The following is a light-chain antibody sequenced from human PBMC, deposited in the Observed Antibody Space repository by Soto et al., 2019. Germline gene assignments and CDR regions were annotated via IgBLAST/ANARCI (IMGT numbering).Light chain of an antibody. CDR3: QQYDNLPIT. V-gene: IGKV1-33*01. J-gene: IGKJ5*01. CDR1: QDIATY. CDR2: DAS. Sequence: DIQMTQSPSSLSASVGNRVTIPCQASQDIATYLNWYQQKPGKAPKLLIYDASNLETGVPSRFSGSGSGTDFTFTISSLQPEDIATYYCQQYDNLPITFGQGTRLEIK.